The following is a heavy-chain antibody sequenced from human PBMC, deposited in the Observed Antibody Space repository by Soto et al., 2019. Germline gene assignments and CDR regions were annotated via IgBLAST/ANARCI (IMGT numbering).Heavy chain of an antibody. V-gene: IGHV4-39*01. CDR2: IYYSGST. Sequence: QLQLQESGPGLVKPSEALSLTCSVSDGSISSSSYYWGWIRQPPGKGLEWIGSIYYSGSTYYNPSLKSRVTISIDKSKNQFSLKLSSLTAADTAVYYCARLEGLATISYYFDFWGQGTLVTVSS. J-gene: IGHJ4*02. CDR3: ARLEGLATISYYFDF. D-gene: IGHD3-9*01. CDR1: DGSISSSSYY.